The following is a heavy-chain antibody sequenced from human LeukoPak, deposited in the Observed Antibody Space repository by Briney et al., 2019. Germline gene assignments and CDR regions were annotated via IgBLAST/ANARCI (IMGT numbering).Heavy chain of an antibody. CDR2: ISSSGSTI. Sequence: AGGSLRLSCAASGFTFSTYSTKWVRQAPGKGLEWVSYISSSGSTIYYAESVKGRFTISRDNAKNSLYLQMNSLRDEDTAVYYCARGRGYSYDTDQWGQGTLVTVSS. J-gene: IGHJ4*02. CDR3: ARGRGYSYDTDQ. D-gene: IGHD5-18*01. CDR1: GFTFSTYS. V-gene: IGHV3-48*02.